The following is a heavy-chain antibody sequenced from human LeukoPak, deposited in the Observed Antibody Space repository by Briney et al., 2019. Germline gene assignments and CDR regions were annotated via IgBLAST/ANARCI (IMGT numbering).Heavy chain of an antibody. Sequence: GGSLRLSCAVSGFTFSSYAMSWVRQAPGEGLECVSYVRNNGLNTFYTHSVKGRLTIARINSKNTLYLQMNCLRAEDTAVYVCAKDRRRLSPLLTVFFFDYWGQGALVTVSP. CDR1: GFTFSSYA. V-gene: IGHV3-23*01. CDR2: VRNNGLNT. CDR3: AKDRRRLSPLLTVFFFDY. J-gene: IGHJ4*02. D-gene: IGHD2-21*02.